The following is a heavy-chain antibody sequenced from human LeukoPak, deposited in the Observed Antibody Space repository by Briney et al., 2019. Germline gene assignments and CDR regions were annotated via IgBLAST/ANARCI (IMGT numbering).Heavy chain of an antibody. J-gene: IGHJ6*02. CDR1: GGSFSGYY. V-gene: IGHV4-34*01. D-gene: IGHD2-2*01. Sequence: SETLSLTCAVYGGSFSGYYWSWIRQPPGKGLEWIGEINHSGSTNYNPSLKSRVTISVDTSKNQFSLKLSSATAADTAVYYCARYRRYCSSTSCYRGYYYYGMDVWGQGTTVTVSS. CDR2: INHSGST. CDR3: ARYRRYCSSTSCYRGYYYYGMDV.